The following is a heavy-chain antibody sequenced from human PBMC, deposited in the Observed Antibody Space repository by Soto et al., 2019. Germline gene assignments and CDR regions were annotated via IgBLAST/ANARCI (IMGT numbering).Heavy chain of an antibody. V-gene: IGHV2-5*02. D-gene: IGHD6-19*01. Sequence: QITLKESGPTLVKPTQTLTLTCTFSGFSLSTSGVGVGWIRQPPGKALEWLEFIYWDADKRYSPSLRSRLTISKDTSKHPVVLTMTNMDPVDTATYFCAHRLPGSNTGWNTGIFAFWGQGTLVTVSS. CDR2: IYWDADK. CDR1: GFSLSTSGVG. J-gene: IGHJ4*02. CDR3: AHRLPGSNTGWNTGIFAF.